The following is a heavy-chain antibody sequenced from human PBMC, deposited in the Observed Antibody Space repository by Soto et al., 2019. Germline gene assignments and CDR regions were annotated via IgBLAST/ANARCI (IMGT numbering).Heavy chain of an antibody. V-gene: IGHV3-9*01. J-gene: IGHJ5*02. CDR3: AKGRGALTVVSNWFDP. CDR1: GFTFEDHA. D-gene: IGHD3-22*01. Sequence: EVQLVESGGGLVQPGRSLRLSCAATGFTFEDHAMHWIRQVPGKGLEWVAGINWNSGITGYADSVKGRFTISRDNANNSLHLEMNSLKSEDTALYYCAKGRGALTVVSNWFDPWGQGPLVTVSS. CDR2: INWNSGIT.